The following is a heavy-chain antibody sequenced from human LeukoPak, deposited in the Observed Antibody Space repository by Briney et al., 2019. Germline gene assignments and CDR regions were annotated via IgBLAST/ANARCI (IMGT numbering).Heavy chain of an antibody. Sequence: SETLSLTCTVSGDSIGSYFWSWIRQSPGKGLEWIGHIYHSGSTNYNPSLKSRVTISIDTSKNQFSLKLTSVTSADTAVYYCARDGVDYYDSSGYYNGGWFDPWGQGTLVTVSS. J-gene: IGHJ5*02. CDR1: GDSIGSYF. V-gene: IGHV4-59*01. CDR3: ARDGVDYYDSSGYYNGGWFDP. CDR2: IYHSGST. D-gene: IGHD3-22*01.